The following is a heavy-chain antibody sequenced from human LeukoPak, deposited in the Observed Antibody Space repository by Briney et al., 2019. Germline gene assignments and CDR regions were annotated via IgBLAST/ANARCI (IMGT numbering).Heavy chain of an antibody. V-gene: IGHV3-21*01. CDR3: VRDQAHSFDI. J-gene: IGHJ3*02. CDR2: ISSSSSYI. CDR1: GFTFSSYG. Sequence: TPGGSLRLSCAASGFTFSSYGMSWVRQAPGKGLEWVSSISSSSSYIYYADSVKGRFTISRDNAKNTLYLQMNSLRAEDTAVYYCVRDQAHSFDIWGQGTMVTVSS.